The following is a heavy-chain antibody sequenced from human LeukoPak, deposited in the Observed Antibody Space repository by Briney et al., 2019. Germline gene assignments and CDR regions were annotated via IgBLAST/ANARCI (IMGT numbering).Heavy chain of an antibody. CDR3: AKGIDCSGGSCYSARSFGVNY. CDR1: GFTFSSYA. CDR2: ISGSGGST. D-gene: IGHD2-15*01. J-gene: IGHJ4*02. V-gene: IGHV3-23*01. Sequence: GGSLRLSRAASGFTFSSYAMSWVRQAPGKGLEWVSAISGSGGSTYYADSVKGRFTISRDNSKNTLYLQMNSLRAEDTAVYYCAKGIDCSGGSCYSARSFGVNYWGQGTLVTVSS.